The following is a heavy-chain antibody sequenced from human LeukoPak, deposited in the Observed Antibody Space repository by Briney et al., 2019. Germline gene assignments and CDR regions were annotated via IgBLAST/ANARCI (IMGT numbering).Heavy chain of an antibody. D-gene: IGHD6-13*01. CDR3: AKDPTRFIAAAGDYYYYYGMDV. Sequence: PGGSLRLSCAASGFTVSSNYMSWVRQAPGKGLEWVSVIYSGGSTYYADSVKGRFTISRDNSKNTLYLQMNSLRAEDTAVYYCAKDPTRFIAAAGDYYYYYGMDVWGQGTTVTVSS. J-gene: IGHJ6*02. V-gene: IGHV3-53*05. CDR1: GFTVSSNY. CDR2: IYSGGST.